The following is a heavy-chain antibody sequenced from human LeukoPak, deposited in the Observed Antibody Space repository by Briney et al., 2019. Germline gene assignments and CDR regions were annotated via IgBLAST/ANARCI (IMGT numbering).Heavy chain of an antibody. CDR2: INHSGST. J-gene: IGHJ4*02. V-gene: IGHV4-34*01. CDR3: ARYFTFDSSGYYYTFNY. Sequence: SETLSLTCVVSGGSFSAHYWSWIRQPPGMGLEWIGEINHSGSTNYNPSLKSRVTMSVDTSKNQFSLKLSSVNAADTAVYYCARYFTFDSSGYYYTFNYWGQGTLVTVSS. CDR1: GGSFSAHY. D-gene: IGHD3-22*01.